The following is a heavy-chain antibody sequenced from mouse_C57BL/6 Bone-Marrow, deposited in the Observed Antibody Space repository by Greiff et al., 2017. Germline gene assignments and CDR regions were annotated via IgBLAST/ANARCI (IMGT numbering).Heavy chain of an antibody. CDR2: INPNNGGT. CDR3: ARWNYYDYDYAMDY. J-gene: IGHJ4*01. CDR1: GYTFTDYY. V-gene: IGHV1-26*01. Sequence: EVQLQQSGPELVKPGASVKISCKASGYTFTDYYMNWVKQSHGKSLEWIGDINPNNGGTSYNQKFKGKATLTVDKSSSTAYMERRSLTSEDSAVYYCARWNYYDYDYAMDYWGQGTSVTVSS. D-gene: IGHD2-4*01.